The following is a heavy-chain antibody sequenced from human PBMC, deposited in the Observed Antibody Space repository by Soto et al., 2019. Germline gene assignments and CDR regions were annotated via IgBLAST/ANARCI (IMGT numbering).Heavy chain of an antibody. Sequence: EVQLVESGGGVVRPGGSLRLSCAASGFTFDDYGMSWVRQVPGKGLEWVSGITWNGGSTGYADSVKGRFTISRDNAKNSLFLQMNSLRAEDTALYPCARVSTEYFDILTGYLDYWGQGVPVTVSS. CDR2: ITWNGGST. CDR1: GFTFDDYG. J-gene: IGHJ4*02. CDR3: ARVSTEYFDILTGYLDY. D-gene: IGHD3-9*01. V-gene: IGHV3-20*01.